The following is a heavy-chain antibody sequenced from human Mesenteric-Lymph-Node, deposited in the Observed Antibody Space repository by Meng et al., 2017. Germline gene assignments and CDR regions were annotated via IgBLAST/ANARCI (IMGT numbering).Heavy chain of an antibody. J-gene: IGHJ4*02. CDR1: GGSISSGGYY. D-gene: IGHD2-15*01. V-gene: IGHV4-31*01. CDR2: IYYSGST. Sequence: SETLSLTCTVSGGSISSGGYYWSWIRQHPGKGLEWIGYIYYSGSTYYNPSLKSLVTISVDTSKNQFSLKVTSVSAADTAVYYCARGGWSMNFWGQGTLVTVSS. CDR3: ARGGWSMNF.